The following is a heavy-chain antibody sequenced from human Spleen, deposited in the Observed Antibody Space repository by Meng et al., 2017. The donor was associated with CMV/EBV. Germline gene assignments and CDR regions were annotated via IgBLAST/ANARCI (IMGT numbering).Heavy chain of an antibody. CDR3: ARDESPSYYDFWSGLQDYYYGMDV. J-gene: IGHJ6*02. CDR2: INPNNGGT. Sequence: ASVKVSCKASGYTFTDWYLHWVRQAPGQRLEYMGWINPNNGGTNYAQDFQGRVTMTRDTSINTVYMELSRLRSDDTAVYFCARDESPSYYDFWSGLQDYYYGMDVWGQGTTVTVSS. D-gene: IGHD3-3*01. CDR1: GYTFTDWY. V-gene: IGHV1-2*02.